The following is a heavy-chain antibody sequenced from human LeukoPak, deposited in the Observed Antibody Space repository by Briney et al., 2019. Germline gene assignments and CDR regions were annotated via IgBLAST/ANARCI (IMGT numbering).Heavy chain of an antibody. CDR1: GGTFSSYA. J-gene: IGHJ4*02. V-gene: IGHV1-69*13. CDR3: ARDVDDTLDH. Sequence: ASVKVSCKASGGTFSSYAISWVRQAPGQGLEWMGGIIPIFGTANYAQKFQGRVTITADESTSTAYMELSSLRSEDTAVYYCARDVDDTLDHWGQGTLVTVSS. CDR2: IIPIFGTA. D-gene: IGHD3-22*01.